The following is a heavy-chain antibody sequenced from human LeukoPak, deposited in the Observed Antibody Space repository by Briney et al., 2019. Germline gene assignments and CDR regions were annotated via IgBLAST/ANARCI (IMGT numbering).Heavy chain of an antibody. CDR3: ARSKGIAVADFVY. CDR2: IIPIFGTA. V-gene: IGHV1-69*13. CDR1: GGTFSSYA. Sequence: ASVKVSCKASGGTFSSYAISWVRQAPGQGLEWMGGIIPIFGTANYAQKFQGRVTITADESTSTAYMELSSLRSEDTAVYYCARSKGIAVADFVYWGQGTLVTVSS. D-gene: IGHD6-19*01. J-gene: IGHJ4*02.